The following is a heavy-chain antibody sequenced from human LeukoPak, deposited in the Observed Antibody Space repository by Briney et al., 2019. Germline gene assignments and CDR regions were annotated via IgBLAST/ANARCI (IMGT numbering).Heavy chain of an antibody. CDR3: ARNELRSYGLVHY. V-gene: IGHV4-59*10. CDR2: ISTSGNT. D-gene: IGHD1-26*01. Sequence: PSETLSLTCAVYGGSFSGYYWSWIRQSAGKGLEWIGRISTSGNTDYNPSLRSRVTMSMDTSRNQFSLTLTSMTAADTAVYYCARNELRSYGLVHYWGQGTLVTVSS. CDR1: GGSFSGYY. J-gene: IGHJ4*02.